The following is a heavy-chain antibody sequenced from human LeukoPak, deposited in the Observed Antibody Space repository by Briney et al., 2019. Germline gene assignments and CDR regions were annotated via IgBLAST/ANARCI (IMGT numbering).Heavy chain of an antibody. V-gene: IGHV1-46*01. CDR2: INPSGGST. J-gene: IGHJ6*03. Sequence: GASVKVSCKASGYTFTSYYMHWVRQAPGQGLEWMGIINPSGGSTSYAQKFQGRVTMTRDMSTSTVYMELSSLRSEDTAVYYCARDTPTIMITFGGVIVIPVAYYMDVWGKGTTVTISS. D-gene: IGHD3-16*02. CDR3: ARDTPTIMITFGGVIVIPVAYYMDV. CDR1: GYTFTSYY.